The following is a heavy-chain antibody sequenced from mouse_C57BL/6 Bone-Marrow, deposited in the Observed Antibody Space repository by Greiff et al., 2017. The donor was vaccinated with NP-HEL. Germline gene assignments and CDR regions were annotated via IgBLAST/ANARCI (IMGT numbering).Heavy chain of an antibody. J-gene: IGHJ2*01. Sequence: EVQLQQSGPELVKPGASVKIPCKASGYTFTDYNMDWVKQSHGKSLEWIGDINPNNGGTIYNQKFKGKATLTVDKSSSTAYMELRSLTSEDTAVYYCARRRSFYGNLDYWGQGTTLTVSS. CDR1: GYTFTDYN. CDR3: ARRRSFYGNLDY. CDR2: INPNNGGT. D-gene: IGHD2-1*01. V-gene: IGHV1-18*01.